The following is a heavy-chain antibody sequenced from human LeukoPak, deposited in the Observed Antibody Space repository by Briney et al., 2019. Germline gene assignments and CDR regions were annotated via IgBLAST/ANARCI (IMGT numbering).Heavy chain of an antibody. CDR1: GFPFGDFH. V-gene: IGHV3-11*04. CDR3: ARVRPGSSGSYYRTS. D-gene: IGHD3-22*01. J-gene: IGHJ4*02. Sequence: TPGGSLRLSCVGAGFPFGDFHMSWIRQAPGKGLEWVSYITSGGGFKYYADSVKGRFSISRDDSKNSVFLQMNSLRVEDTAVYYCARVRPGSSGSYYRTSWGQGTLVTVSS. CDR2: ITSGGGFK.